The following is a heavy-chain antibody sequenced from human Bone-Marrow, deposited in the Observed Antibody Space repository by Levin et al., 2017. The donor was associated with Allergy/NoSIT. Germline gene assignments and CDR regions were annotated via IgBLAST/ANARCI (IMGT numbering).Heavy chain of an antibody. D-gene: IGHD3-9*01. CDR2: ISYDGSNK. J-gene: IGHJ3*02. Sequence: SCAASGFTFSSYGMHWVRQAPGKGLEWVAVISYDGSNKYYADSVKGRFTISRDNSKNTLYLQMNSLRAEDTAVYYCAKGDVLRYFDWPSDSAFDSWGQGTMVTVSS. CDR1: GFTFSSYG. V-gene: IGHV3-30*18. CDR3: AKGDVLRYFDWPSDSAFDS.